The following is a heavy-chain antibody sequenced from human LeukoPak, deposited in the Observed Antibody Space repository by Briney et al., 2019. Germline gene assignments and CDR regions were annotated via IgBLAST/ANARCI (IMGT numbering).Heavy chain of an antibody. V-gene: IGHV1-69*13. CDR3: ARASITIFGVATSEDAFDI. CDR2: IIPIFGTA. Sequence: SVKVSCKASGGTFSSYAISWVRQAPGQGLEWMGGIIPIFGTANYAQKFQGRVTITADESTSTAYMELSSLRSEDTAVYYCARASITIFGVATSEDAFDIWGQGTMVTVSS. CDR1: GGTFSSYA. J-gene: IGHJ3*02. D-gene: IGHD3-3*01.